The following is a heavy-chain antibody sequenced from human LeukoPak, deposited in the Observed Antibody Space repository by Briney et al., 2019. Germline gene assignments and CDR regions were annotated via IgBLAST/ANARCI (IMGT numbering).Heavy chain of an antibody. CDR2: IIPIFGTA. V-gene: IGHV1-69*13. Sequence: ASVKVSCKASGGTFSSYAISWVRQAPGQGLEWMGGIIPIFGTANYAQKFQGGVTITADESTSTAYMELSSLRSEDTAVYYCARDLVCSSTSCYPVWGQGTLVTVSS. J-gene: IGHJ4*02. CDR1: GGTFSSYA. CDR3: ARDLVCSSTSCYPV. D-gene: IGHD2-2*01.